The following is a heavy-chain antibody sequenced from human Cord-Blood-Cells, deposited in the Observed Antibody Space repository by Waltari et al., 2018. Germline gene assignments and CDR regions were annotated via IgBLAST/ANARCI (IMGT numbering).Heavy chain of an antibody. CDR1: GGSISSSSYY. V-gene: IGHV4-39*01. CDR2: VYYSGGT. CDR3: ARQSSYVDY. Sequence: QLQLQESGPGLVKPSETLSLTCTVSGGSISSSSYYWGWIRQPPGKGLEWIGSVYYSGGTYYNPPLKSRVTISVDTSKTQFSLKLSSVTAADTAVYYCARQSSYVDYWGQGTLVTVSS. J-gene: IGHJ4*02.